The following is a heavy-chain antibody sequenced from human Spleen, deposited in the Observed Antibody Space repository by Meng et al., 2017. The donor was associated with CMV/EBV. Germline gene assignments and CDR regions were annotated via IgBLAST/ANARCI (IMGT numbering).Heavy chain of an antibody. Sequence: PTCAAYGGSFSGYYWSWIRQPPGKGLEWIGEINHSGSTNYNPSLKSRVTISVDTSKNQFSLKLSSVTAADTAVYYCASGDDFHFDPWGQGTLVTVSS. V-gene: IGHV4-34*01. CDR3: ASGDDFHFDP. J-gene: IGHJ5*02. D-gene: IGHD3/OR15-3a*01. CDR2: INHSGST. CDR1: GGSFSGYY.